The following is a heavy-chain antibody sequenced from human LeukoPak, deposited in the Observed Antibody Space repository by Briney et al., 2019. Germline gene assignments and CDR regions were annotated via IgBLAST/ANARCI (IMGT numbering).Heavy chain of an antibody. J-gene: IGHJ6*03. CDR2: ISGSGGST. D-gene: IGHD6-13*01. Sequence: GGSLRLSCAASGFTFSSYAMSWVRQAPGKGLEWVSAISGSGGSTYYADSVKGRFTISRDNSKNTLYLQMNSLRAEDTAVYYCARDSSSWYFPRYYYYYMDVWGKGTTVTVSS. CDR1: GFTFSSYA. CDR3: ARDSSSWYFPRYYYYYMDV. V-gene: IGHV3-23*01.